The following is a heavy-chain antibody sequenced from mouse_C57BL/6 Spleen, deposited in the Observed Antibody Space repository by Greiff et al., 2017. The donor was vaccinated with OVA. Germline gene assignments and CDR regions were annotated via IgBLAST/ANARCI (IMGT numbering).Heavy chain of an antibody. Sequence: VQLKQSGPVLVKPGASVKMSCKASGYTFTDYYMNWVKQSHGKSLEWIGVINPYNGGTSYNQKFKGKATLTVDKSSSTAYMELNSLTSEDSAVYYCARYSNSWYFDVWGTGTTVTVSS. D-gene: IGHD2-5*01. V-gene: IGHV1-19*01. CDR3: ARYSNSWYFDV. CDR1: GYTFTDYY. CDR2: INPYNGGT. J-gene: IGHJ1*03.